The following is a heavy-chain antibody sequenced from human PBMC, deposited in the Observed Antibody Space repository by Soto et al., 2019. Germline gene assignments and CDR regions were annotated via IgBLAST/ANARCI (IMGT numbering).Heavy chain of an antibody. D-gene: IGHD1-1*01. CDR1: GYTFTSYA. Sequence: ASVKLSCKASGYTFTSYAMHWVRQAPGQRLEWMGWINAGNGNTKYPQKFQGRVTITRDTSASTAYMELSSLGSEDTAVYYCAVKLEARGRKDNWFDPWGQGTLVTVSS. J-gene: IGHJ5*02. CDR2: INAGNGNT. CDR3: AVKLEARGRKDNWFDP. V-gene: IGHV1-3*01.